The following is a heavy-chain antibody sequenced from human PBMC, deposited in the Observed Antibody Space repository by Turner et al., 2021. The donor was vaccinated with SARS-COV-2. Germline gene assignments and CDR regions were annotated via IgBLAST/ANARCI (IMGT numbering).Heavy chain of an antibody. Sequence: VQLQQWGAGLLKPSATLSPTCAVYGGSFSGYYWSFIRQPPGKGLEWIGEINHSGNTNYNPSLQSRVITSVDTSKNHFSLKLTSVTAADTAVYYCARGRDDYIWGSPTPTYYFDYWGQGTLVTVSS. D-gene: IGHD3-16*01. J-gene: IGHJ4*02. CDR3: ARGRDDYIWGSPTPTYYFDY. CDR1: GGSFSGYY. CDR2: INHSGNT. V-gene: IGHV4-34*01.